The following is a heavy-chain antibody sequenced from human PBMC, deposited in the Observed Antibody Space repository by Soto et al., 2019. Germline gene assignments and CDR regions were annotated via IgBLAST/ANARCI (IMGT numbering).Heavy chain of an antibody. Sequence: QVQLEQSGAEVKNPGASVKVSCEGSGYTFSAYYIHWVRQAPGQGLEWMGWINPRSCVTNFAQKFKGRVTMIRDTSLRTVYMELTRLMSNDTAVYYCASWTGGSCYYYGMDICGQGTTVTVSS. CDR3: ASWTGGSCYYYGMDI. D-gene: IGHD2-15*01. V-gene: IGHV1-2*02. CDR2: INPRSCVT. J-gene: IGHJ6*01. CDR1: GYTFSAYY.